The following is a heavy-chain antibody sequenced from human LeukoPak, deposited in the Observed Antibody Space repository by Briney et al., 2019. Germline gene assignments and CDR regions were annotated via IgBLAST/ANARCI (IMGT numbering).Heavy chain of an antibody. CDR1: GYTFTTYG. V-gene: IGHV1-69*04. J-gene: IGHJ4*02. CDR2: IIPILGIA. CDR3: ASFTPALRKSPTVVTPDY. Sequence: SVKVSCKASGYTFTTYGISWVRQAPGQGLEWMGRIIPILGIANYAQKFQGRVTITADKSTSTAYMELSSLRSEDTAVYYCASFTPALRKSPTVVTPDYWGQGTLVTVSS. D-gene: IGHD4-23*01.